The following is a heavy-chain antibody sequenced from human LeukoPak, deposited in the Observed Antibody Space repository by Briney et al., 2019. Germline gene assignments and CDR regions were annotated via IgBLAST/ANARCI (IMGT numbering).Heavy chain of an antibody. Sequence: GGSLRLSCAASGFTFSSYWMHWVRQAPGKGLVWVSRINSDGSRTSYADSVKGRFTISRDNAKNTLYLQMNSLRAEDTAVYYCARDRVLYCSGGSCIDAFDIWGQGTMVTVSS. J-gene: IGHJ3*02. V-gene: IGHV3-74*01. CDR1: GFTFSSYW. CDR3: ARDRVLYCSGGSCIDAFDI. CDR2: INSDGSRT. D-gene: IGHD2-15*01.